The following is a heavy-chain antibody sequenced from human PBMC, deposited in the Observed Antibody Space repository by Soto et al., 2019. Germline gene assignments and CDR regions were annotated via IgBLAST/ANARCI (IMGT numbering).Heavy chain of an antibody. V-gene: IGHV6-1*01. D-gene: IGHD6-6*01. CDR1: WDSVSSNSAA. CDR3: ARDPLVPKRRSFDY. Sequence: SQTLSLTCAISWDSVSSNSAAWNWIRQSPSRGLEWLGRTYYRSKWYNDYAVSVKSRITINPDTSKNQFSLQLNSVTPEDTAVYYCARDPLVPKRRSFDYWGQGTLVTVSS. CDR2: TYYRSKWYN. J-gene: IGHJ4*02.